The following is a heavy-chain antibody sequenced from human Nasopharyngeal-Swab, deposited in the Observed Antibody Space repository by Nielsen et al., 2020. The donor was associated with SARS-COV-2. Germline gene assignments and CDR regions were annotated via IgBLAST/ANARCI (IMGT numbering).Heavy chain of an antibody. CDR2: IKQDGSEK. D-gene: IGHD3-22*01. Sequence: GESLKISCAASGFTFSSYWMSWVRQAPGKGLEWVANIKQDGSEKYYVDSVKGRFTISRDNAKNSLYLQMNSLRAEDTAVYYCARDLIYYDSSGYDYWGQGTLVTVSS. CDR1: GFTFSSYW. V-gene: IGHV3-7*01. CDR3: ARDLIYYDSSGYDY. J-gene: IGHJ4*02.